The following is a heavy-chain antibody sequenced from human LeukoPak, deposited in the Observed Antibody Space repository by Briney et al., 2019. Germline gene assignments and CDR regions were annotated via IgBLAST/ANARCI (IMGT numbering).Heavy chain of an antibody. CDR1: GGSISSGGYY. J-gene: IGHJ4*02. CDR2: IYHSGST. V-gene: IGHV4-30-2*01. Sequence: PSETLSLTCTVSGGSISSGGYYWSWIRQPPGKGLEWIGYIYHSGSTYYNPSLKSRVTISVDRSKNQFSLKLSSVTAADTAVYYCARGTTVTREGYFDYWGQGTLVTVSS. CDR3: ARGTTVTREGYFDY. D-gene: IGHD4-17*01.